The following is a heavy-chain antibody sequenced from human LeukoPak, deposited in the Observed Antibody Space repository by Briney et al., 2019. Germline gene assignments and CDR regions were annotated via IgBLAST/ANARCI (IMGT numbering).Heavy chain of an antibody. CDR1: GFTVSSNY. J-gene: IGHJ4*02. CDR2: IYSGGST. D-gene: IGHD3-3*01. Sequence: GGSLRLSCAASGFTVSSNYMSWVRQAPGKGLEWVSVIYSGGSTYYLDSVKGRFTISRYNSKNTLYLQMNSLRADDTAVYYCARDDFWSGYPDYWGQGTLVTVSS. CDR3: ARDDFWSGYPDY. V-gene: IGHV3-66*01.